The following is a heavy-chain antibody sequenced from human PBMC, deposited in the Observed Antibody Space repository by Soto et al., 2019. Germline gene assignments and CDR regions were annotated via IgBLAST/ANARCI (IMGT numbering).Heavy chain of an antibody. CDR2: IYHSGST. CDR3: ARGPTTVIVHAYFDY. V-gene: IGHV4-30-2*01. Sequence: SETLSLTCAVSGGSISSGGYSWNWIRQPLGKGLEWIGYIYHSGSTYYNPSLKSRVTISVDSSRDQFSLKLDSVTAADTAVYYCARGPTTVIVHAYFDYWGQGALVTVSS. J-gene: IGHJ4*02. CDR1: GGSISSGGYS. D-gene: IGHD4-17*01.